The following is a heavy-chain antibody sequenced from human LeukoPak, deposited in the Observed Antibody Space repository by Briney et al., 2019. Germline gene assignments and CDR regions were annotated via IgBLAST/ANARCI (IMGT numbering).Heavy chain of an antibody. V-gene: IGHV4-59*08. CDR3: ARYGSAMAAFDI. CDR2: INYSGST. Sequence: SETLSLTCTVSGGSISSYYWSWIRQPPGKGLEWIGYINYSGSTNYNPSLKSRVTISVDTSKNQFSLKLSSVTAADTAVYYCARYGSAMAAFDIWGQGTMVTVSS. CDR1: GGSISSYY. J-gene: IGHJ3*02. D-gene: IGHD2-2*01.